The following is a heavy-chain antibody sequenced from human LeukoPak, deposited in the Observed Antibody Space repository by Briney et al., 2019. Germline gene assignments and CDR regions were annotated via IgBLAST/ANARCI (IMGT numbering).Heavy chain of an antibody. V-gene: IGHV3-23*01. CDR3: AKDRVGATLYFDY. CDR2: ISGSGVTT. J-gene: IGHJ4*02. Sequence: GGSLRLSCAASGFTFSSYSMNWVRQAPGKGLEWVSAISGSGVTTYYAGSVKGRFTISRDNSKNTLYLQMNSLRAEDTAVYYCAKDRVGATLYFDYWGQGTLVTVSS. D-gene: IGHD1-26*01. CDR1: GFTFSSYS.